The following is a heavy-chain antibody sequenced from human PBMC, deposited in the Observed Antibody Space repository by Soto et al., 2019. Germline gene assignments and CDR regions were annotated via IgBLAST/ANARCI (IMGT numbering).Heavy chain of an antibody. CDR1: GITFSDAW. CDR2: VKSIADAGTT. CDR3: TTGRYTFGLDS. Sequence: GGSLRLSCAATGITFSDAWMTWVRQVPGKGLEWVGRVKSIADAGTTTYAAPVKGRFSISRDDSNSTLFLQMNSLKIEDTAVYYCTTGRYTFGLDSWGQGILVTVSS. D-gene: IGHD3-16*01. V-gene: IGHV3-15*01. J-gene: IGHJ4*02.